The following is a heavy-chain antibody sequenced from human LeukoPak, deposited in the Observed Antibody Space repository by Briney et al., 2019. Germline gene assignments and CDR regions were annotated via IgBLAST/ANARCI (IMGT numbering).Heavy chain of an antibody. Sequence: PSETLSLTCAVYGGSFSGYYWSWIRQPPGKGLEWIGYIYYSGSTNYNPSLKSRVTISVDTSKNQFSLKLSSVTAADTAVYYCARKGFSSGWPFDYWGQGTLVTVSS. D-gene: IGHD6-19*01. CDR2: IYYSGST. J-gene: IGHJ4*02. V-gene: IGHV4-59*08. CDR1: GGSFSGYY. CDR3: ARKGFSSGWPFDY.